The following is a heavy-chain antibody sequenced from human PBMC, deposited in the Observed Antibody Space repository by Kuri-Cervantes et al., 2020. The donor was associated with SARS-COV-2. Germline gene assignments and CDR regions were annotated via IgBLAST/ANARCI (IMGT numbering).Heavy chain of an antibody. CDR3: ARRHCSSISCYLRHNGYFQH. D-gene: IGHD2-2*01. V-gene: IGHV4-34*01. CDR1: GGSFSGHY. Sequence: SETLSLTCAVYGGSFSGHYWTWIRQPPGKGLDWIGEINHSGSTNYNPSLKSRVTISVDTSKNQFSLKLSSVTAADTAVYYCARRHCSSISCYLRHNGYFQHWGQGTQVTCYS. CDR2: INHSGST. J-gene: IGHJ1*01.